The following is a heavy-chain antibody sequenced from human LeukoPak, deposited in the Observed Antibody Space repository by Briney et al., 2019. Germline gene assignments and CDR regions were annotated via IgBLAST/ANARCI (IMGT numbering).Heavy chain of an antibody. CDR3: ARGQGTVTTH. V-gene: IGHV4-34*01. J-gene: IGHJ4*02. CDR1: GGSFSGYY. CDR2: INHSGSA. D-gene: IGHD4-17*01. Sequence: SETLSLTCAVSGGSFSGYYWTWIRQPPGKGLEWIGEINHSGSANYNPSLKSRVTISLDTSKNQFSLKLSSVTAADMAVYYCARGQGTVTTHWGQGTLVTVSS.